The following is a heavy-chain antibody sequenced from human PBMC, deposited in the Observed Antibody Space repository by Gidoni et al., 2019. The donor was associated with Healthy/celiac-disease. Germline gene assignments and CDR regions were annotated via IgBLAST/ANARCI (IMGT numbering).Heavy chain of an antibody. CDR2: IRSKAYGGTT. CDR1: GFTFGDYA. J-gene: IGHJ4*02. CDR3: TREDYYDSSGYYNY. D-gene: IGHD3-22*01. Sequence: EVQLVESGGGLVQPGRSLRLSCTASGFTFGDYAMSWFRQAPGKGLEWVGFIRSKAYGGTTEYAASVKGRFTISRDDSKSIAYLQMNSLKTEDTAVYYCTREDYYDSSGYYNYWGQGTLVTVSS. V-gene: IGHV3-49*03.